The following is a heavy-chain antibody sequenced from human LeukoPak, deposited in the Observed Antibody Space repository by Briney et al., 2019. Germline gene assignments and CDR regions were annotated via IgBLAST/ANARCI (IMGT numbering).Heavy chain of an antibody. CDR3: ARVPHPPHYYGSGSYFNRHFDY. Sequence: GASVKVSCKASGGTFSSYAISWVRQAPGQGLEWMGWISAYNGNTNYAQKLQGRVIMTTDTSTSTAYMELRSLRSDDTAVYYCARVPHPPHYYGSGSYFNRHFDYWGQGTLVTVSS. CDR2: ISAYNGNT. V-gene: IGHV1-18*01. D-gene: IGHD3-10*01. CDR1: GGTFSSYA. J-gene: IGHJ4*02.